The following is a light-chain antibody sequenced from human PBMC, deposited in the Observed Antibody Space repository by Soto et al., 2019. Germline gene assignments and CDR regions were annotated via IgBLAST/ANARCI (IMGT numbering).Light chain of an antibody. V-gene: IGKV3-11*01. CDR1: RSLYIY. CDR2: DAS. CDR3: QQRRSWPRT. Sequence: EIVLTQSPATLSLSPGERATLSCRASRSLYIYLAWFQQKPGQAPRLLIYDASKRATGIPARFSGSGSGTDFPLTISRLENEDFAVYYCQQRRSWPRTFGQGTSLEIK. J-gene: IGKJ2*01.